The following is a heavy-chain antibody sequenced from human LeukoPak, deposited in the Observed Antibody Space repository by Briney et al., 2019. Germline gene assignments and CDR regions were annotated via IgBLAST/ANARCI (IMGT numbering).Heavy chain of an antibody. Sequence: SETLSLTCAVYGGSFSGYYWSWIRQPPGKGLEWIGEINHSGSTNYNPSLKSRVTISVDTSKNQFSLKLSSVTAADTAVYYCARVLWPRGYSYGTPDHDAFDIWGQGTMVTVSS. CDR1: GGSFSGYY. D-gene: IGHD5-18*01. CDR2: INHSGST. V-gene: IGHV4-34*09. CDR3: ARVLWPRGYSYGTPDHDAFDI. J-gene: IGHJ3*02.